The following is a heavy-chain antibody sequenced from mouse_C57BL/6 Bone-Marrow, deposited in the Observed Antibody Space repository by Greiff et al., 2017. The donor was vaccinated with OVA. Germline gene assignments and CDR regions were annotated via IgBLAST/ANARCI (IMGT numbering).Heavy chain of an antibody. CDR3: ARDLYFDY. V-gene: IGHV1-55*01. Sequence: QVQLQQPGAELVKPGASVKMSCKASGYTFTSYWITWVKQRPGQGLEWIGDIYPGSGSTNYNEKFKSKATLTVDKPSSTAYMQLSSLTSEDSAVYYCARDLYFDYWGQGTTLTVSS. J-gene: IGHJ2*01. CDR1: GYTFTSYW. CDR2: IYPGSGST.